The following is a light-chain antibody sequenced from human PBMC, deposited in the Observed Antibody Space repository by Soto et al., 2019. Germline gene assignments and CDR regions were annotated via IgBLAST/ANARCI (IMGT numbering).Light chain of an antibody. CDR2: GAS. CDR3: QQYHNWPPYT. V-gene: IGKV3-15*01. CDR1: QSVNSN. J-gene: IGKJ2*01. Sequence: DIVMTQSPATLSVSPGEGATLSCRASQSVNSNVAWYRQKPGQAPRLLIYGASTRAIGIPARFSGSGSGTEFTLTISSLQSEDFAVYYCQQYHNWPPYTFGQGTTLEIK.